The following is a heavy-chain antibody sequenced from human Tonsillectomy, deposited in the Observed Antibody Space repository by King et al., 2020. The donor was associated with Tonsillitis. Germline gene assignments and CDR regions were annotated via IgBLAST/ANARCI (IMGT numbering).Heavy chain of an antibody. D-gene: IGHD1-20*01. CDR1: GGSISSGGYS. J-gene: IGHJ3*02. CDR3: ATGGVITFDAFAI. V-gene: IGHV4-30-4*07. Sequence: QLQESGPGLVKPSQTLSLTCAVSGGSISSGGYSWSWIRQPPGKGLEWIGYIYYSGSTYYNPSLKTRVIISVDTSKNQFSLKLSSMTAADTAVYYCATGGVITFDAFAIWGQGTMVTVSS. CDR2: IYYSGST.